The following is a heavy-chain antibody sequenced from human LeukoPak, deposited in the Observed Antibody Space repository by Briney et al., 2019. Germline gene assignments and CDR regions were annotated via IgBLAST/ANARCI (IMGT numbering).Heavy chain of an antibody. V-gene: IGHV3-48*01. J-gene: IGHJ5*02. CDR2: ISSSSSTI. CDR1: GFTFSSYS. Sequence: PGGSLRLSCAASGFTFSSYSMNWVRQAPGKGLEWVSYISSSSSTIYYADSVKGRFTISRDNAKNSLYLQMNSLRAEDTALYYCAKSLSGYSYSNWFDPWGQGTLVTVSS. CDR3: AKSLSGYSYSNWFDP. D-gene: IGHD5-18*01.